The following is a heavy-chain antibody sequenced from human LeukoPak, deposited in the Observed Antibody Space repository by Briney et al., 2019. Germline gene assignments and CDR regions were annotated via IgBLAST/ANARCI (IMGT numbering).Heavy chain of an antibody. Sequence: PGGSLRLSCAASGFTFSSYWMSWVRQAPGKGLEWVANIKQDGSEKYYVDSVKGRFTISRDNAKNSLYLQMNSLRAEDTAVYYCARRMLTMIVMGLDYWGQGTLVTVSS. J-gene: IGHJ4*02. CDR2: IKQDGSEK. D-gene: IGHD3-22*01. CDR1: GFTFSSYW. CDR3: ARRMLTMIVMGLDY. V-gene: IGHV3-7*01.